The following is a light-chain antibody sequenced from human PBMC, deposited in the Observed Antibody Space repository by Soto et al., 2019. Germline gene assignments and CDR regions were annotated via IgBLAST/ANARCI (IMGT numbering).Light chain of an antibody. CDR3: QQYESLPLT. V-gene: IGKV1-33*01. Sequence: DIQMTQSPSTLSGSVGDRVTITCHASQDINKNLIWYQQKPGKAPKLLIYDASDLETGVPSRFSGSGSGTGFTFTISSLQPEDFATYYCQQYESLPLTFGQGTRLEIK. CDR2: DAS. J-gene: IGKJ5*01. CDR1: QDINKN.